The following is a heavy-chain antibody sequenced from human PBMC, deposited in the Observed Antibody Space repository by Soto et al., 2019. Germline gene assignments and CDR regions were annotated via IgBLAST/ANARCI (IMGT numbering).Heavy chain of an antibody. CDR2: ISAYNGNT. CDR1: GYTFTSYG. D-gene: IGHD6-6*01. CDR3: ARVGIVRVYSSPWGRPNFDY. Sequence: ASVKVSCKASGYTFTSYGISWVRQAPGQGLEWMGWISAYNGNTNYAQKLQGRVTMTTDTSTSTAYMELRSLRSDDTAVYYCARVGIVRVYSSPWGRPNFDYWGQGTLVTVSS. J-gene: IGHJ4*02. V-gene: IGHV1-18*01.